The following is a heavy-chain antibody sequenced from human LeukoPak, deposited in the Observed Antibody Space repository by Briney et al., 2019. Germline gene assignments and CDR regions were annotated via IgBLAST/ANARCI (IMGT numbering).Heavy chain of an antibody. Sequence: NPSETLSLTCTVSGGSITSGSYYWGWIRQPPGKGLEWIGSIYYNGGAYYNPSLKSRVTISVDTSKNQFSLKLSSVTAADMAVYYCARLSGTHYEAIDYRGQGTLVTVSS. CDR1: GGSITSGSYY. V-gene: IGHV4-39*01. CDR2: IYYNGGA. J-gene: IGHJ4*02. CDR3: ARLSGTHYEAIDY. D-gene: IGHD1-14*01.